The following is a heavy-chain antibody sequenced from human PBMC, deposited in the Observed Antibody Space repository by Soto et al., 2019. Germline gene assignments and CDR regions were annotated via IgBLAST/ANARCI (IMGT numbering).Heavy chain of an antibody. CDR3: ARDRRFLEWLDY. CDR2: IWYDGSNK. J-gene: IGHJ4*02. CDR1: GFTFTSYG. D-gene: IGHD3-3*01. Sequence: QMHLVESGGGVVQPGRSLTLSCVASGFTFTSYGIHWVRQAPGKGLEWVEVIWYDGSNKYYGDSVKGRFSISKDNSKNAVYLQMNSLRAEDTAVYYCARDRRFLEWLDYWGQGTLVSVSS. V-gene: IGHV3-33*01.